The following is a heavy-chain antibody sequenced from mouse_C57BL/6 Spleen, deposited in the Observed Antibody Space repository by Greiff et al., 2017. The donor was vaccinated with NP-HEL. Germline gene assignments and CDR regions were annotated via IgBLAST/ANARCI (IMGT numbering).Heavy chain of an antibody. Sequence: EVNVVESGGGLVKPGGSLKLSCAASGFTFSSYAMSWVRQTPEKRLEWVATISDGGSYTYYPDNVKGRFTISRDNAKNNLYLQMSHLKSEDTAMYYCARDHGYAYFDYWGQGTTLTVSS. CDR2: ISDGGSYT. CDR1: GFTFSSYA. D-gene: IGHD2-2*01. CDR3: ARDHGYAYFDY. J-gene: IGHJ2*01. V-gene: IGHV5-4*01.